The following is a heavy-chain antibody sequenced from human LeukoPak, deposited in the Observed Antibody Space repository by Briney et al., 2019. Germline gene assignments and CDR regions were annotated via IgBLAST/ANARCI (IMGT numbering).Heavy chain of an antibody. J-gene: IGHJ4*02. CDR3: ARDWGYETSGYYFLDY. Sequence: PGGSLRLSCAASEFTFSSYAMHWVRQAPGKGLEWVAVISYDGSNKYYADSVKGRFTISRDNSKNTLYLQVSSLRPEDTAVYYCARDWGYETSGYYFLDYWGQGTLVTVSS. CDR2: ISYDGSNK. CDR1: EFTFSSYA. D-gene: IGHD3-22*01. V-gene: IGHV3-30-3*01.